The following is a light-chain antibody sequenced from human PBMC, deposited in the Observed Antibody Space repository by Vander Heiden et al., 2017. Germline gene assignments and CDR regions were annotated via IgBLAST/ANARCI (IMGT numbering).Light chain of an antibody. Sequence: DAQMPQSPSPLYASGGHRFTCTSRASQTISTWLAWYQQKPGKAPTLLIDAVSTLVSGVPSRFSGSGSGTVFTLTISSVEPDDFATYYCQQYNNYLPYTFGQGTKLEIK. CDR3: QQYNNYLPYT. V-gene: IGKV1-5*03. CDR1: QTISTW. J-gene: IGKJ2*01. CDR2: AVS.